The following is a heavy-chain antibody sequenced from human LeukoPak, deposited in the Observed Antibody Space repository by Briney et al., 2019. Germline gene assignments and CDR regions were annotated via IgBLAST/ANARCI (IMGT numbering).Heavy chain of an antibody. Sequence: PGGSLRLSCAASGFTFSSSAMHWVRQAPGKGLEWVAVISYDGSNKYYADSVKGRFTISRDNSKNTLYLQMNSLRAEDTAVYYCARDLRYYMDVWGKGTTVTVSS. J-gene: IGHJ6*03. V-gene: IGHV3-30*04. CDR3: ARDLRYYMDV. CDR1: GFTFSSSA. CDR2: ISYDGSNK.